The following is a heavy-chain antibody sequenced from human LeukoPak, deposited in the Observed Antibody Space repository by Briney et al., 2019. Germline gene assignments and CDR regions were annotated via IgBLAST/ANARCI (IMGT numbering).Heavy chain of an antibody. Sequence: SETLSLTCTVSGGSISSASYYWSWIRQPAGKGLEWIGRIYISGSTNYKSSLKSRVTISVDTSKNQFSLKLSSVTAADTAVYYCARDNFNVVPLWFGDSYYYYYMDVWGKGTTVTVSS. D-gene: IGHD3-10*01. CDR2: IYISGST. V-gene: IGHV4-61*02. J-gene: IGHJ6*03. CDR1: GGSISSASYY. CDR3: ARDNFNVVPLWFGDSYYYYYMDV.